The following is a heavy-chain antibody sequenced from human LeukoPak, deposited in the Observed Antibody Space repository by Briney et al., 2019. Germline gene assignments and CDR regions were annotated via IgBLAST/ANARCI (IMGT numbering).Heavy chain of an antibody. CDR1: GGSISSYY. CDR3: ARHYNGGSGAFDI. CDR2: IYYSGTS. Sequence: PSETLSLTCTVSGGSISSYYWSWIRQPPGKGLEWIGYIYYSGTSYYNPSLKSRVTMSVDTSKNQFSLKLSSVTAADTAIYYCARHYNGGSGAFDIWGQGTMVTVS. D-gene: IGHD4-23*01. V-gene: IGHV4-59*08. J-gene: IGHJ3*02.